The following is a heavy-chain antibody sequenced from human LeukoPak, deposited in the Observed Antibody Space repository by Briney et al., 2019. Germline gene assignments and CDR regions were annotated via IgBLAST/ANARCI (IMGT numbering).Heavy chain of an antibody. Sequence: SLKVSCKASGGTFISYAISWVRQAPGQGLEWMGRIIPIFGTANYAQKFQGRVTITTDESTSTAYMELSSLRSEDTAVYYCARGGGYYGSGSDIWGQGTMVTVSS. CDR1: GGTFISYA. CDR3: ARGGGYYGSGSDI. V-gene: IGHV1-69*05. D-gene: IGHD3-10*01. J-gene: IGHJ3*02. CDR2: IIPIFGTA.